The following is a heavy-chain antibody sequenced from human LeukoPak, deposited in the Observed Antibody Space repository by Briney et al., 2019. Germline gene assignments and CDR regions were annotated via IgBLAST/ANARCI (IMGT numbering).Heavy chain of an antibody. V-gene: IGHV3-23*01. Sequence: GGSLRLSCAASGFTFSSFDMSWVRQAPGKGVEGVSTLSYIDTSCTEYYAASVKGRFSISRDNSKNTLFLQMNSLRVEDTAVYYCARNTEHCFDHWGQGTLVTVSS. CDR2: LSYIDTSCTE. D-gene: IGHD3-3*02. CDR3: ARNTEHCFDH. J-gene: IGHJ4*02. CDR1: GFTFSSFD.